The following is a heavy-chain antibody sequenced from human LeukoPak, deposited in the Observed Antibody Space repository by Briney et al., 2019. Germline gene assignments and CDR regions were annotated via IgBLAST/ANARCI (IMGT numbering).Heavy chain of an antibody. CDR3: ARGQGSYGDY. D-gene: IGHD5-18*01. V-gene: IGHV4-4*02. J-gene: IGHJ4*02. CDR2: IYHSGST. CDR1: GGSISNSNW. Sequence: SETQSLTCAVSGGSISNSNWWNWVRQPPGKGLEWIGEIYHSGSTNYNPSLRSRVTISVDRSKNQFALKLTSVTAADTAVYCARGQGSYGDYWGQGTLVIVSS.